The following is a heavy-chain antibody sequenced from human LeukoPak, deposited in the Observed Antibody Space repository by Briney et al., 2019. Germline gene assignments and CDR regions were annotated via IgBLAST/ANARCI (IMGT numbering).Heavy chain of an antibody. V-gene: IGHV1-46*01. CDR3: VREESGGYFDY. D-gene: IGHD2-8*02. CDR2: IAPSVDTT. Sequence: ASVKIACKSFGFTFTNYLLHWVRQAPGQGLEWVGRIAPSVDTTNYAQKFRGRVTMTRDTSTSTVYMELGSLRSDDTAIYYCVREESGGYFDYWGQGTLVTVSS. CDR1: GFTFTNYL. J-gene: IGHJ4*02.